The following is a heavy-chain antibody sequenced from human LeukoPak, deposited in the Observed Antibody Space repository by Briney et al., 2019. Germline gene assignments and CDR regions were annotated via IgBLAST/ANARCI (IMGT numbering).Heavy chain of an antibody. V-gene: IGHV3-66*01. D-gene: IGHD4-17*01. CDR2: LYSDGDT. Sequence: GGSLRLSCAASGLTVTNNYWHWVRQPPGKGPEWISILYSDGDTKYADSVKGRFTFYRDSSRNTLYLQMNGLRAEDTAVYYCTYGDYPLTYWGQGTLVSVSS. CDR1: GLTVTNNY. CDR3: TYGDYPLTY. J-gene: IGHJ4*02.